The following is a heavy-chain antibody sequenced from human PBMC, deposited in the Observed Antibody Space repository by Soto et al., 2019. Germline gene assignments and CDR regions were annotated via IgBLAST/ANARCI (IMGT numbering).Heavy chain of an antibody. D-gene: IGHD5-18*01. V-gene: IGHV1-58*01. CDR2: IVVGSGNT. CDR1: GFTFNSSA. Sequence: ASVKVSCKASGFTFNSSAVQWVRQARGQRLEWIGWIVVGSGNTDYAQKFQERVTITRDMSTSTAYMDLSSLRSEDTAVYYCAADKGHSYGYGTYWGQGTLVTVSS. J-gene: IGHJ4*02. CDR3: AADKGHSYGYGTY.